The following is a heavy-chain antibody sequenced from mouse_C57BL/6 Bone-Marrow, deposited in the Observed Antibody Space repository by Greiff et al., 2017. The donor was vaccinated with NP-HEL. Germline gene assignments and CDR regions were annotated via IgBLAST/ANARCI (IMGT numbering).Heavy chain of an antibody. CDR3: ARRGSSYFDY. Sequence: EVMLVESGGGLVKPGGSLKLSCAASGFTFSDYGMHWVRQTPEQGLEWVAYISSGSSTIYYADTVKGRFTISRDNAKNTLFLQMTSLRSEDTAMYDCARRGSSYFDYWGQGTTLTVSS. J-gene: IGHJ2*01. CDR2: ISSGSSTI. CDR1: GFTFSDYG. V-gene: IGHV5-17*01. D-gene: IGHD1-1*01.